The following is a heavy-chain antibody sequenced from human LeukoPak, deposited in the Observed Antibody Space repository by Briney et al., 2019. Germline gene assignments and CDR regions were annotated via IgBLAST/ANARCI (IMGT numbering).Heavy chain of an antibody. D-gene: IGHD2/OR15-2a*01. Sequence: TGGSLRLSCAASGFTFTNSGMSWVRQAPGKGLEWVSTISGSGGGTYYADSVKGRFTISRDNSKNTLFLQMNSLRAEDTAIYYCAKGFYFFQSWGQGTLVTVSS. CDR2: ISGSGGGT. V-gene: IGHV3-23*01. CDR1: GFTFTNSG. CDR3: AKGFYFFQS. J-gene: IGHJ4*02.